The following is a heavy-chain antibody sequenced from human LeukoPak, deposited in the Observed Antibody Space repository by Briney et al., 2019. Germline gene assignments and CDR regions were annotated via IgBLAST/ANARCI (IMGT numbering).Heavy chain of an antibody. CDR3: ARVSSSGYYYYYYMDV. CDR2: IIPLFGTA. Sequence: SVKVSCKASGGTFSTYAISWVRQAPGQGLEWMGGIIPLFGTANFAQKFQGRVTITTDESTSTAYMELSSLRSEDTAVYYCARVSSSGYYYYYYMDVWGKGTTVTVSS. CDR1: GGTFSTYA. J-gene: IGHJ6*03. D-gene: IGHD6-19*01. V-gene: IGHV1-69*05.